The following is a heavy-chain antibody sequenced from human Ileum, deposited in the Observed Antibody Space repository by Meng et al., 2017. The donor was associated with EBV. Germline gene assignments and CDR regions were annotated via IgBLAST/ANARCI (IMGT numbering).Heavy chain of an antibody. CDR3: AHKGDGFNYAFNY. CDR1: GFSVTSSGVA. J-gene: IGHJ4*02. V-gene: IGHV2-5*02. Sequence: QITLKSSGPTLVKPTETLTLTCTFSGFSVTSSGVAVGWLRQPPGKALEWLALLYWDDDKRYSPSLKNRLTITKDTSKNQVVLTLTNMDPADTATYYCAHKGDGFNYAFNYWGQGTLVTVSS. CDR2: LYWDDDK. D-gene: IGHD5-24*01.